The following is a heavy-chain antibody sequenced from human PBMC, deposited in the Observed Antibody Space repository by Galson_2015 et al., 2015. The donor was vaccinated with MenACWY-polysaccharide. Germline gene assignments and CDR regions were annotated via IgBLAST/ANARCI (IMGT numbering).Heavy chain of an antibody. D-gene: IGHD3-3*01. CDR3: AREDFGSDGCFLIDY. Sequence: SVKVSCKASGYIFTSHNMHWVRQAPGQGLEWMGWINTGNGNTKYSQNFQGRVTITSDTSASTAYMELSSLRSEDTAVYYCAREDFGSDGCFLIDYWGQGTMVTVSS. V-gene: IGHV1-3*04. CDR1: GYIFTSHN. J-gene: IGHJ4*02. CDR2: INTGNGNT.